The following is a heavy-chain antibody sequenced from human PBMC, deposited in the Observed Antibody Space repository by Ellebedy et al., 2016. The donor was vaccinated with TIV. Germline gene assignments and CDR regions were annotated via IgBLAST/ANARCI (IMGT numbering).Heavy chain of an antibody. D-gene: IGHD5-18*01. CDR2: VDPEDGKR. CDR1: GYTLTELL. CDR3: ATLVRYTYGRRGMDV. Sequence: VSVKVSCKVSGYTLTELLMHWVRQAPGKGPEWMGGVDPEDGKRIYAQKFQGRVTMTEDTSTDTAYIDVSSLRPEDTAVYYCATLVRYTYGRRGMDVWGQGTTVTVSS. J-gene: IGHJ6*02. V-gene: IGHV1-24*01.